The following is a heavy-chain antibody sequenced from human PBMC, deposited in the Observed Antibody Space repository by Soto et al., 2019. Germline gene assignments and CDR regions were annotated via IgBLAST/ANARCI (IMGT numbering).Heavy chain of an antibody. CDR1: GFTFSSYS. CDR2: ISSSSSYI. Sequence: GGSLRLSCAASGFTFSSYSMNWVRQAPGKGLEWVSSISSSSSYIYYADSVKGRFTISRDNAKNSLYLQMNSLRAEDTAVYYCAREGRKLLRYFDWFFDYWGQGTLVTVSS. V-gene: IGHV3-21*01. J-gene: IGHJ4*02. CDR3: AREGRKLLRYFDWFFDY. D-gene: IGHD3-9*01.